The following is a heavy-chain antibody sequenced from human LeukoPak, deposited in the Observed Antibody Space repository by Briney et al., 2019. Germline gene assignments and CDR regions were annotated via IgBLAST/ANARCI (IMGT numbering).Heavy chain of an antibody. CDR1: GFTFSSYS. CDR2: ISSSSSYI. V-gene: IGHV3-21*01. CDR3: AIDKSGSQNPDY. J-gene: IGHJ4*02. Sequence: GGSLRLSCAASGFTFSSYSMNWVRQAPGKGLEWVSSISSSSSYIYYADSVKGRFTISRDNAKNSLYLQMNSLRAEDTAVYYCAIDKSGSQNPDYWGQGTLVTVSS. D-gene: IGHD1-26*01.